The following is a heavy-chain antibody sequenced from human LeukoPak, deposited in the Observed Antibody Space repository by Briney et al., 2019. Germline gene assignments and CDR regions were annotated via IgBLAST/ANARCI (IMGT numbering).Heavy chain of an antibody. CDR3: AKDMWYYDSSGYYYNWFDP. V-gene: IGHV3-9*01. J-gene: IGHJ5*02. D-gene: IGHD3-22*01. CDR1: GFTFDDYA. Sequence: GRSLRLSCAASGFTFDDYAMHWVRQAPGKGLEWVSGISWNSGSIGYADSVKGRFTISRDNAKNSLYLQMNSLRAEDTALYYCAKDMWYYDSSGYYYNWFDPWGQGTLVTVSS. CDR2: ISWNSGSI.